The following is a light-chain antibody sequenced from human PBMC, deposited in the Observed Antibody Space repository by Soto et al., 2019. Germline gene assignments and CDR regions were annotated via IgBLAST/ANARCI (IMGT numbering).Light chain of an antibody. Sequence: DIVVTQSPLTLPVTPGEPASISCRSSQSLLYNDTYNYLDWYLQKPGXSPXLLIYLGSHRASGVPDRLSGSGSGTDFTLKISRVEAEDFGTYYCMQALQSLTFGQGTRLEIK. CDR1: QSLLYNDTYNY. V-gene: IGKV2-28*01. CDR3: MQALQSLT. J-gene: IGKJ5*01. CDR2: LGS.